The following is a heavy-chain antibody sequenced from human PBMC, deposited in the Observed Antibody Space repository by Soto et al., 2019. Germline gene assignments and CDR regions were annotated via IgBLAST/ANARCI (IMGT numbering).Heavy chain of an antibody. J-gene: IGHJ3*01. CDR2: IFYSGST. Sequence: PEETLSLTCTVSGGSLSSYYWSWIRQPPGKRLEWIGYIFYSGSTNYNPSLKSRVTISVDTSKNQFSLKLSSVTAADTAVYYCARRYGGVFDFWGQGTMVTGSS. CDR3: ARRYGGVFDF. CDR1: GGSLSSYY. D-gene: IGHD3-10*01. V-gene: IGHV4-59*08.